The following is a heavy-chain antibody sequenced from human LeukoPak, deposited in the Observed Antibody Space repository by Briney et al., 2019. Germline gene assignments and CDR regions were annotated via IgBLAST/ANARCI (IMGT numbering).Heavy chain of an antibody. CDR1: GLIFSSYA. Sequence: GGSLRLSCAVSGLIFSSYAMHWVRQAPGKGLEWEAVISYDGSNKYYADSVKGRFTISRDNSKNTLYLQMNSLRAEDTAVYYCARDLEQWLVSESFDYWGQGTLVTVSS. J-gene: IGHJ4*02. CDR3: ARDLEQWLVSESFDY. V-gene: IGHV3-30*04. D-gene: IGHD6-19*01. CDR2: ISYDGSNK.